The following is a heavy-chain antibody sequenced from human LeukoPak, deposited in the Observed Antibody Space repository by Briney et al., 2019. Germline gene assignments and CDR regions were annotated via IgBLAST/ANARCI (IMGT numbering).Heavy chain of an antibody. V-gene: IGHV4-30-4*08. D-gene: IGHD5-24*01. CDR2: IYYSGST. Sequence: SETLSLTCTVSGGSISSGDYYWSWIRQPPGKGLEWIGYIYYSGSTYYNPSLKSRVTISVDRSKNQFSLKLSSVTAADTAVYYSARDQGEMATISWDYWGQGTLVTVSS. J-gene: IGHJ4*02. CDR3: ARDQGEMATISWDY. CDR1: GGSISSGDYY.